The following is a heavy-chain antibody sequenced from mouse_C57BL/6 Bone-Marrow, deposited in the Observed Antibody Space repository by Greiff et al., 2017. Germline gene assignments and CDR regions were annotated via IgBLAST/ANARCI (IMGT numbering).Heavy chain of an antibody. D-gene: IGHD2-13*01. CDR1: GYTFTDYY. CDR3: ARGYYDDL. J-gene: IGHJ2*01. Sequence: EVQLQQSGPELVKPGASVKISCKASGYTFTDYYMNWVKQSHGKSLEWIGDINPNNGGTSYNQKFKGKATLTVDKSSSTAYMALGSLTSEVSAVYYCARGYYDDLWGQGTTLTVSS. CDR2: INPNNGGT. V-gene: IGHV1-26*01.